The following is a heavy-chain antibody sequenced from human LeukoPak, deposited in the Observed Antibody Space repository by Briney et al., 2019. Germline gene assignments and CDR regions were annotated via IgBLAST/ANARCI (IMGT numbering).Heavy chain of an antibody. CDR2: INHSGST. Sequence: PSETLSLTCAVYGGSFSGYYWSWIRQPPGKGLEWIGEINHSGSTNSNPSLKSRVTISVDTSKNQFSLKLSSVTAADTAVYYCARAIYGDYGEYVGDYWGQGTLVTVSS. CDR3: ARAIYGDYGEYVGDY. V-gene: IGHV4-34*01. D-gene: IGHD4-17*01. CDR1: GGSFSGYY. J-gene: IGHJ4*02.